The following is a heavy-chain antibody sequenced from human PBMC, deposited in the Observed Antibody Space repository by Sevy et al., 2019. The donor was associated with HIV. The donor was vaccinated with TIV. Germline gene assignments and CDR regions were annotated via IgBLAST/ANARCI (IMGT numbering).Heavy chain of an antibody. J-gene: IGHJ4*02. V-gene: IGHV3-23*01. CDR2: FSGTDGSGTDGTT. CDR3: AKAARYSSVWYSTGEPFDY. D-gene: IGHD6-13*01. CDR1: GFKFDNYD. Sequence: GSLRLSCAASGFKFDNYDFSWVRQAPGKGLEWVSGFSGTDGSGTDGTTYYTDSVKGRFIISRDNSKNTLYLEMNSLRVDETAVYYCAKAARYSSVWYSTGEPFDYWGQGTLVTVSS.